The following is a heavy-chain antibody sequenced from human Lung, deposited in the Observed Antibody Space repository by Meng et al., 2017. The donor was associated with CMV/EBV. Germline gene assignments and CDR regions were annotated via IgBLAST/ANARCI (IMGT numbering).Heavy chain of an antibody. Sequence: ESXKISCAASGFSLSSYSMNWVRQALGKGLEWVSSISSSGSYIYYADSVRGRFTISRDKARNSLYLSMNSLGVEDTAVYYCAVHSKDNWFDPWGQGTLVTVSS. CDR3: AVHSKDNWFDP. CDR2: ISSSGSYI. CDR1: GFSLSSYS. D-gene: IGHD1-1*01. V-gene: IGHV3-21*01. J-gene: IGHJ5*02.